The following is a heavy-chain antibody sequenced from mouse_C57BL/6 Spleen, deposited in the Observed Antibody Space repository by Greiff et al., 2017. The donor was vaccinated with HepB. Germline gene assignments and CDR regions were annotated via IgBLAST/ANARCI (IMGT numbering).Heavy chain of an antibody. CDR1: GFSINSDCY. V-gene: IGHV3-3*01. CDR3: ARTYGSSFAMDY. Sequence: EVKLVESGPSLVRPSQTLSLTCTVTGFSINSDCYWIWIRQFPGNKLEYIGFTFYSGITYYNPSLESRTYITRDTSKNQFSLKLSSVTTEDTATYYGARTYGSSFAMDYWGQGTSVTVSS. J-gene: IGHJ4*01. CDR2: TFYSGIT. D-gene: IGHD1-1*01.